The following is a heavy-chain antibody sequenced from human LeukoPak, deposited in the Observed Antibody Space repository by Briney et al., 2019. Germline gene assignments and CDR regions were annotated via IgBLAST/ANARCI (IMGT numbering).Heavy chain of an antibody. V-gene: IGHV3-23*01. CDR2: VSGSGGST. D-gene: IGHD2-2*01. CDR1: GYTFSSYA. J-gene: IGHJ4*02. CDR3: AKDAWYCSSTSCPATGY. Sequence: PGGCLRLSCAASGYTFSSYAKSWVRKAPGKGLEWVSAVSGSGGSTYYADSVKGRFTISRDNSKNTLYLQMNSLRAEDTAVYYCAKDAWYCSSTSCPATGYWGQGTLVTVSS.